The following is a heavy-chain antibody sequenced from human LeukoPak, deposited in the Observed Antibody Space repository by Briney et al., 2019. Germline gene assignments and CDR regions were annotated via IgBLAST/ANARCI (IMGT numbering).Heavy chain of an antibody. CDR2: INHSGST. Sequence: SETLSLTCAVYGGSFSGYYWSWIRQPPGKGLEWIGEINHSGSTNYNPSLKSRVTISVDTSKNQFSLKLSSVTAADTAVYYCARHTYSSPYYFEYWGQGTQVTVSS. CDR1: GGSFSGYY. V-gene: IGHV4-34*01. CDR3: ARHTYSSPYYFEY. D-gene: IGHD3-22*01. J-gene: IGHJ4*02.